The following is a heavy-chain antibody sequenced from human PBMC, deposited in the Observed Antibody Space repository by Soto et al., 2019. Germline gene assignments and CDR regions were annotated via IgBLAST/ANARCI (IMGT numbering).Heavy chain of an antibody. CDR3: ARVEVIPSIYYYYGMDV. CDR2: IYYSGST. J-gene: IGHJ6*02. CDR1: GGSISSGDYY. D-gene: IGHD3-10*01. Sequence: SETLSLTCTVSGGSISSGDYYWSWIRQPPGKGLEWIGYIYYSGSTYYNPSLKSRVTISVDTSKNQFSLKLSSVTAADTAVYYCARVEVIPSIYYYYGMDVWGQGTTVTVSS. V-gene: IGHV4-30-4*01.